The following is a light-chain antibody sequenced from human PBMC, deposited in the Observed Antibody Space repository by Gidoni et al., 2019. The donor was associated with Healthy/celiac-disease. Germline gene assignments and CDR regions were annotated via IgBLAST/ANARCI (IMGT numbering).Light chain of an antibody. CDR2: DAS. V-gene: IGKV3-11*01. J-gene: IGKJ1*01. CDR3: QQRSNWPPWT. CDR1: QSVSSY. Sequence: EIVLTQSPATLSLSPGERATLSCRASQSVSSYLAWYQQKPGQAPMHLIYDASNRATGIPARFSGSGSGTDFTLTISSLEPEDFAVYYCQQRSNWPPWTFXQXTKVEIK.